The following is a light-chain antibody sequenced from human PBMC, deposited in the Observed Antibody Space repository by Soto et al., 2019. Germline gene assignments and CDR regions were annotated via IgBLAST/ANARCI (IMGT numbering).Light chain of an antibody. J-gene: IGKJ4*01. Sequence: EIVMTQSPATLSVSPGERATLSCWASQSVSSSLAWYQQKPGQAPRLLIYDVSTRATGIPTRFSGSGSGTEFTLTISSLQSEDFAAYYCQQYNNWPLTFGGGTKVDIK. CDR2: DVS. V-gene: IGKV3D-15*01. CDR1: QSVSSS. CDR3: QQYNNWPLT.